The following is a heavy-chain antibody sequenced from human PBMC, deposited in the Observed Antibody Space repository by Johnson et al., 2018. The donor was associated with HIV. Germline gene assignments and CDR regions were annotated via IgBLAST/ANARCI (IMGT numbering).Heavy chain of an antibody. J-gene: IGHJ3*02. D-gene: IGHD2-15*01. V-gene: IGHV3-30*19. CDR1: GFTFSSNA. Sequence: QVQLVESGGGLVQPGGSLRLSCVASGFTFSSNALNWFRQAPGKGLGWVAVISYDGSNKYYADSVKGRFTISRDNSKNTLYLQMNSLRAEDPAVYYCAKDRPLYVLHLFGAFDIWGQGTVVTVAS. CDR2: ISYDGSNK. CDR3: AKDRPLYVLHLFGAFDI.